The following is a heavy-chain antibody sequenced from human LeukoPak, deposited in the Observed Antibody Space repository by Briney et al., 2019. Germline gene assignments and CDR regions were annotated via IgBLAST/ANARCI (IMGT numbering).Heavy chain of an antibody. V-gene: IGHV1-18*04. CDR2: ISAYNGNT. CDR3: ARGPYYYDSSGSYYELFDY. J-gene: IGHJ4*02. CDR1: GCRFTGYY. D-gene: IGHD3-22*01. Sequence: GASVKVSCKASGCRFTGYYIHWARQAPGQGLEWMGWISAYNGNTNYAQKLQGRVTMTTDTSTTTAYMELRSLRSDDTAVYYCARGPYYYDSSGSYYELFDYWGQGTLVTVSS.